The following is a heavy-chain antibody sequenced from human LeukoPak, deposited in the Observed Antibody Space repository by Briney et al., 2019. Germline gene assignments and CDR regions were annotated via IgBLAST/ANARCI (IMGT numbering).Heavy chain of an antibody. V-gene: IGHV4-61*02. CDR3: ALGEVRGVPSYMDV. CDR2: IYTSGST. Sequence: SETLSLTCTVSGGSISSGSYYWSWIRQPAGKGLEWIGRIYTSGSTNYNPSLKSRVTISVDTSKNQFSLKLSSVTAADTAVYHCALGEVRGVPSYMDVWGKGTTVTVSS. J-gene: IGHJ6*03. D-gene: IGHD3-10*01. CDR1: GGSISSGSYY.